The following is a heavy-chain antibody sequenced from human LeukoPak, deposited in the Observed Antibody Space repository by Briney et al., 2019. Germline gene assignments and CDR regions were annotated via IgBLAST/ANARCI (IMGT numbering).Heavy chain of an antibody. Sequence: ASVKVSCKASGYTFTSYYMHWVGQAAGQGREGMGISNPSGGSTSYAQKFQGRVTMTRDTSTSTVYMELSSLRSEDTAVYYCARDSYGEWELLHYWGQGTLVTVSS. CDR3: ARDSYGEWELLHY. CDR1: GYTFTSYY. D-gene: IGHD1-26*01. V-gene: IGHV1-46*01. J-gene: IGHJ4*02. CDR2: SNPSGGST.